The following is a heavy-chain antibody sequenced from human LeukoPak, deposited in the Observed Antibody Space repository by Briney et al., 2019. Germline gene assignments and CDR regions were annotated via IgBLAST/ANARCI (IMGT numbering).Heavy chain of an antibody. CDR2: IGTSGLRT. D-gene: IGHD3-16*01. Sequence: GGSLRLSCTASGFTFGDYSMSWVRQAPGKGLEWVSAIGTSGLRTLYADSVKGRFTVSRDNSRSTLFLQINSLRADDAAVYYCVKDATWGGFDYWGQGTLVTVSS. CDR1: GFTFGDYS. CDR3: VKDATWGGFDY. V-gene: IGHV3-23*01. J-gene: IGHJ4*02.